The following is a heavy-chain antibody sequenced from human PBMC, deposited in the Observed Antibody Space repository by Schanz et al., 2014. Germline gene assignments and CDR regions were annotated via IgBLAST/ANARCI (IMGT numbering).Heavy chain of an antibody. D-gene: IGHD2-8*01. Sequence: QAQLVESGGGVVQPGRSLRLSCAASGFAFRSYAMHWVRQAPGKGLEWAALISHDGNNKHYVDSVEGRFTISRDNSKNTVYLQMNSLRSEDTALYYCAKLGQDTNGSFDIWGQGTRVTVSS. CDR1: GFAFRSYA. CDR2: ISHDGNNK. CDR3: AKLGQDTNGSFDI. J-gene: IGHJ3*02. V-gene: IGHV3-30-3*02.